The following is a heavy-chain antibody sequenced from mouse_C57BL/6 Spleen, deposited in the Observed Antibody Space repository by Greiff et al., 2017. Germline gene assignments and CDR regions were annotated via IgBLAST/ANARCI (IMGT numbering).Heavy chain of an antibody. CDR1: GYAFTNYL. V-gene: IGHV1-54*01. Sequence: VQLQQSGAELVRPGTSVKVSCKASGYAFTNYLIEWVKQRPGQGLEWIGVINPGSGGTNYNEKFKGKATLTADKSSSTAYMQLSSLTSEDSAVYFCARGDYYGSSSFAYGGQGTLVTVSA. CDR3: ARGDYYGSSSFAY. CDR2: INPGSGGT. J-gene: IGHJ3*01. D-gene: IGHD1-1*01.